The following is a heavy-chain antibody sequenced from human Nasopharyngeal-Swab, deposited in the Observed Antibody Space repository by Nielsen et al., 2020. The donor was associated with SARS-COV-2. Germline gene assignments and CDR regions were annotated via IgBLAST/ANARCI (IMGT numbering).Heavy chain of an antibody. D-gene: IGHD6-19*01. CDR3: ARGDSSGWAFDY. Sequence: WIRQPPGKGLEWIGYIYYSGSTNYNPSLKSRVTISVDTSKNQFSLKLSSVTAADMAVYYCARGDSSGWAFDYWGQGTLVTVSS. J-gene: IGHJ4*02. V-gene: IGHV4-59*08. CDR2: IYYSGST.